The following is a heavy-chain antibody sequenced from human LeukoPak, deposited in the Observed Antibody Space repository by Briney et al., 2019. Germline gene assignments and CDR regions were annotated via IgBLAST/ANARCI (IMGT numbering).Heavy chain of an antibody. CDR3: ARDDCSSISCYHNWFDP. D-gene: IGHD2-2*01. Sequence: GGSLRLSCAASGFTLSSYWMSWVRQAPGKGLEWVANVKQDGSEKYYVDSVKGRFTISRDNAKNSLYLQMNSLRAEDTAVYYCARDDCSSISCYHNWFDPWGQGTLVTVSS. J-gene: IGHJ5*02. V-gene: IGHV3-7*01. CDR2: VKQDGSEK. CDR1: GFTLSSYW.